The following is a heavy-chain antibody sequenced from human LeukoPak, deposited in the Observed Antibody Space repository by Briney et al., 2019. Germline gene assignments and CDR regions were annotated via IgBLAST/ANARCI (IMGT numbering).Heavy chain of an antibody. CDR3: ARGAPYYDFWSGYSQDKFDY. V-gene: IGHV4-39*01. Sequence: SGTLSLTCTVSGGSISGSSYYWGWIRQPPGKGLEWIGSIYYSGSTYYNPSLKSRVTISVDTSKNQFSLKLSSVTAADTAVYYCARGAPYYDFWSGYSQDKFDYWGQGTLVTVSS. D-gene: IGHD3-3*01. J-gene: IGHJ4*02. CDR2: IYYSGST. CDR1: GGSISGSSYY.